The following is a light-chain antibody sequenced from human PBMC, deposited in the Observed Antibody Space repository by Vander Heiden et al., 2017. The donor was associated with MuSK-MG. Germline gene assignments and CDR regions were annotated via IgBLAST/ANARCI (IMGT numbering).Light chain of an antibody. CDR3: SSYTSVYSLV. V-gene: IGLV2-14*03. J-gene: IGLJ3*02. CDR2: DVS. Sequence: QSALIQPASVSGSPGQSLTISYTGTTADVGGYNYVTWYQQHAGKAPRLLLYDVSERPSGVSSRFSGSKSGNTASLSISGLQAEDEALYYCSSYTSVYSLVFGGGTKVTVL. CDR1: TADVGGYNY.